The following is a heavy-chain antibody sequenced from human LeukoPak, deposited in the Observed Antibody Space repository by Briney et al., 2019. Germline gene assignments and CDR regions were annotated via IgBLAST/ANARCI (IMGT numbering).Heavy chain of an antibody. V-gene: IGHV1-24*01. CDR1: GYTLTEFS. CDR3: ATGIAVADNNWFDP. J-gene: IGHJ5*02. Sequence: ASVKVSCKVSGYTLTEFSLYWVRQAPGEGLEWMGGFDPEDGETMYAQKFQGRVTMTEDTSTDTAYMELSSLRCVDTAVYYCATGIAVADNNWFDPWGQGTLVTVSS. CDR2: FDPEDGET. D-gene: IGHD6-19*01.